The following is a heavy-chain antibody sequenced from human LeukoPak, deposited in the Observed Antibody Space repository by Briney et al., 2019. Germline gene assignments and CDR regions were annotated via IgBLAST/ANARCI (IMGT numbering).Heavy chain of an antibody. D-gene: IGHD2-21*02. J-gene: IGHJ4*02. Sequence: GGSLRLSCAASGITFSSYSMNWVRQAPGKGLEWVSSISSSSSYIYYADSVKGRFTISRDNAKNSLYLHMNSLRAEDTAVYYCARDLMGYCGGDCSHFDYWGQGTRVTVSS. CDR2: ISSSSSYI. CDR1: GITFSSYS. V-gene: IGHV3-21*01. CDR3: ARDLMGYCGGDCSHFDY.